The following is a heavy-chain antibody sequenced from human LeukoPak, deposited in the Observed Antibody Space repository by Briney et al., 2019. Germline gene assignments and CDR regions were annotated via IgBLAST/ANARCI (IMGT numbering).Heavy chain of an antibody. J-gene: IGHJ4*02. Sequence: LSLTCAVYGGSFSGYYWNWVRQAPGKGLEWVSYISSSGTPIHYADSVKGRFTISRDNAKNSLFLQMNSLRAEDTAVYYCAREKTACGGDCYDSWGQGTLVTVSS. CDR3: AREKTACGGDCYDS. CDR2: ISSSGTPI. D-gene: IGHD2-21*01. V-gene: IGHV3-48*03. CDR1: GGSFSGYY.